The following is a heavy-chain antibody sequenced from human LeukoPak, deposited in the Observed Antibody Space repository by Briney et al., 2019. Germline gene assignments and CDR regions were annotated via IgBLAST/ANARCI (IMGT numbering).Heavy chain of an antibody. CDR2: IYSGGST. D-gene: IGHD3-9*01. CDR3: ARAPLRYFDWLPLDY. Sequence: GGSLRLSCAASGFTVSSNYMSWVRQAPGKGLEWVSVIYSGGSTYYADSVKGRFTISRDNSKNTLYLQMNSLRAEDTAVYYCARAPLRYFDWLPLDYWGQGTLVTVSS. J-gene: IGHJ4*02. V-gene: IGHV3-66*01. CDR1: GFTVSSNY.